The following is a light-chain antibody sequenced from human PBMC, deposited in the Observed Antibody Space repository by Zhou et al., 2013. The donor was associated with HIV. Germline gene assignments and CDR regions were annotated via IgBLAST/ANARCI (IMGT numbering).Light chain of an antibody. CDR1: QSVSSSY. V-gene: IGKV3-15*01. Sequence: EIVLTQSPGTLSLSPGERATLSCRASQSVSSSYLAWYQQKPGQAPRLLIYGATTRATGIPERFSGSGSGTEFTLTISSLQTEDFAVYYCQQYNNWPPASFGQGTKLEIK. CDR3: QQYNNWPPAS. CDR2: GAT. J-gene: IGKJ2*03.